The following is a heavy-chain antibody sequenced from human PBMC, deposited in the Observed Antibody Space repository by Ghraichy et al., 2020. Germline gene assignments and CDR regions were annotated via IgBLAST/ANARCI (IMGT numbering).Heavy chain of an antibody. D-gene: IGHD2-8*01. Sequence: ASVKVSCKASGYTFTSFGISWLRQVPGQGLEWMGWISGHNGDTKYVQKFQGRVTMTIDRSTSTTYLDLSRLRSDDTAVYFCARESCPNGICYFDDWGQGTLVTVHS. V-gene: IGHV1-18*01. CDR1: GYTFTSFG. CDR3: ARESCPNGICYFDD. J-gene: IGHJ4*02. CDR2: ISGHNGDT.